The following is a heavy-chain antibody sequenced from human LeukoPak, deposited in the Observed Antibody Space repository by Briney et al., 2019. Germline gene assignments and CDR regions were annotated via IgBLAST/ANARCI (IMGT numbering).Heavy chain of an antibody. CDR3: ARGGLLWFGENQPFDY. Sequence: PSETRSLTCTVSGYSISSGYYWGWIRQPPGKGLEWIGSIYHSGSTYYNPSLKSRVTISVDTSKNQFSLKLSSVTAADTAVYYCARGGLLWFGENQPFDYWGQGTLVTVSS. CDR1: GYSISSGYY. D-gene: IGHD3-10*01. CDR2: IYHSGST. V-gene: IGHV4-38-2*02. J-gene: IGHJ4*02.